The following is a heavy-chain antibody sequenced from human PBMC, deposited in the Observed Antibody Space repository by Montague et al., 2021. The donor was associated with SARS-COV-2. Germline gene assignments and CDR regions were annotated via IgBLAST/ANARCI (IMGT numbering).Heavy chain of an antibody. CDR3: ARSREEFTSIAVIIIGGMHYFDS. Sequence: SETLSLTCAVYGEFFSGYYWSWVRQPPGKGLELIGEINHSGSTPYNPSLTSRVSMSVDTSTNQFSLKMSSVTAADTAVFYCARSREEFTSIAVIIIGGMHYFDSWGQGTLVTVSS. J-gene: IGHJ4*02. V-gene: IGHV4-34*01. CDR1: GEFFSGYY. D-gene: IGHD3-22*01. CDR2: INHSGST.